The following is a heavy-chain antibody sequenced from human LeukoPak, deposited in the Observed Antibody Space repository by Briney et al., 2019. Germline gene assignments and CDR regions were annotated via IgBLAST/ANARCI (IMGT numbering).Heavy chain of an antibody. J-gene: IGHJ3*02. V-gene: IGHV4-59*01. CDR1: GGSISSYY. CDR2: IYYSGST. Sequence: SETLSLTCTISGGSISSYYWSWIRQPPGKGLEWIGYIYYSGSTNYNPSLKSRVTISVDTSKNQFSLKLSSVTAADTAVYYCARESTRITIFGVVIPGAFDIWGQGTMVTVSS. CDR3: ARESTRITIFGVVIPGAFDI. D-gene: IGHD3-3*01.